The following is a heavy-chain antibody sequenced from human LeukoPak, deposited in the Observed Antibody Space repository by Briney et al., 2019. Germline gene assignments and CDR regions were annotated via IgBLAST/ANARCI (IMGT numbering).Heavy chain of an antibody. V-gene: IGHV1-18*01. CDR2: ISAYNGNT. Sequence: ASVKVSCKASGYTFTSYGISWVRQAPGQGLEWMGWISAYNGNTNYAQKLQGRVTMTPDTSTSTAYMELRSLRSDDTAVYYCASPIAAAGADAFDIWGQGTMVTVSS. CDR1: GYTFTSYG. D-gene: IGHD6-13*01. CDR3: ASPIAAAGADAFDI. J-gene: IGHJ3*02.